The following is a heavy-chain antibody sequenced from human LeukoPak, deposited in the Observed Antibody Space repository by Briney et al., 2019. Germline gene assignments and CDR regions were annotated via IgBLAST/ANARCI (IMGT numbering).Heavy chain of an antibody. CDR3: ARGRAAAHRFDP. CDR1: GGSISSYY. V-gene: IGHV4-34*01. D-gene: IGHD2-2*01. J-gene: IGHJ5*02. CDR2: INHSGST. Sequence: SETLSLTCTVSGGSISSYYWSWIRHPPGKGLEWIGEINHSGSTNYNPSLKSRVTISVDTSKNQFSLKLSSVTAADTAVYYCARGRAAAHRFDPWGQGTLVTVSS.